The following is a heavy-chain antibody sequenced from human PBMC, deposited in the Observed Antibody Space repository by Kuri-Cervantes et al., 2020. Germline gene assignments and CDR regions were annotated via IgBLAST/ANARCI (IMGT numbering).Heavy chain of an antibody. V-gene: IGHV4-39*07. CDR2: IYHSGST. Sequence: SETLSLTCTVSGGSISSSSYYWGWIRQPPGKGLEWIGNIYHSGSTYYNPSLKSRVTISVDTSKNQFSLKLSSVTAADTAVYYCARGVYDSSGYYYYYYMDVWGKGTTVTVSS. D-gene: IGHD3-22*01. J-gene: IGHJ6*03. CDR3: ARGVYDSSGYYYYYYMDV. CDR1: GGSISSSSYY.